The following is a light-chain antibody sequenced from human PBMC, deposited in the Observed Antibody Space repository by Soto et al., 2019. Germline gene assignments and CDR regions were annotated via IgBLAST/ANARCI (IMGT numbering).Light chain of an antibody. J-gene: IGLJ2*01. CDR3: CSYAGSYTVV. CDR2: DIT. V-gene: IGLV2-11*01. CDR1: SSDVGGYNY. Sequence: QSALTQPRSVSGSPGQSVTISCTGTSSDVGGYNYVSWYQHHPGKAPKLIIYDITKRPSGVPDRFSGSKSDNTASLTISGLQAEDEADYHCCSYAGSYTVVFGGGTKLTVL.